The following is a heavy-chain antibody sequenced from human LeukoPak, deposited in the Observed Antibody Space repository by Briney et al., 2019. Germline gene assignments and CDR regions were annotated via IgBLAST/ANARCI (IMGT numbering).Heavy chain of an antibody. D-gene: IGHD3-10*01. J-gene: IGHJ4*02. CDR3: ARDHFYGSGIDLDY. CDR2: IYTSGST. Sequence: PSETLSLTCTVSGGSISSSSYYWGWIRQPAGKGLEWIGRIYTSGSTNYNPSLKSRVTISVDTSKNQFSLKLSSVTAADTAVYYCARDHFYGSGIDLDYWGQGTLVTVSS. CDR1: GGSISSSSYY. V-gene: IGHV4-61*02.